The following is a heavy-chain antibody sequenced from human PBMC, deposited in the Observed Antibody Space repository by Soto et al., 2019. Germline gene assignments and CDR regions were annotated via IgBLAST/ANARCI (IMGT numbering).Heavy chain of an antibody. CDR1: GGSISSYY. J-gene: IGHJ6*02. CDR3: ARAPDCSSTSCYGYYYYGMDV. CDR2: IYYSGST. Sequence: QVQLQESGPGLVKPSETLSLTCTVSGGSISSYYWSWIRQPPGKGLEWIGYIYYSGSTNYNPSLKSRVTISVDTSKNQFSLKLSSVTAADTAVYYCARAPDCSSTSCYGYYYYGMDVWGQGTTVTVSS. D-gene: IGHD2-2*01. V-gene: IGHV4-59*01.